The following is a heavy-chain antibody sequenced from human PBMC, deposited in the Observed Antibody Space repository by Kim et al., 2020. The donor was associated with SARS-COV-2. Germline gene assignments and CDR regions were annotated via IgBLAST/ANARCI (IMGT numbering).Heavy chain of an antibody. CDR2: IKRDGSGP. CDR3: ARETAVTGEYYFDF. D-gene: IGHD6-19*01. CDR1: GFTFSDYW. V-gene: IGHV3-74*01. Sequence: GGSLILSCAASGFTFSDYWMHWVRQAPGSGLVWVSRIKRDGSGPTYADSVKGRFTISRDNAKNTLYLQMNSLTDEDTAMYYCARETAVTGEYYFDFWGQG. J-gene: IGHJ4*02.